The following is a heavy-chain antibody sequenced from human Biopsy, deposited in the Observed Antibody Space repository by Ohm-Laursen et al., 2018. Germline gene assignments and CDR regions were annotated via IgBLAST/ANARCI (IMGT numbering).Heavy chain of an antibody. V-gene: IGHV4-34*01. CDR1: GGSFSGYY. J-gene: IGHJ4*02. D-gene: IGHD6-19*01. CDR2: INHSGST. CDR3: ARGRLRAVARFDY. Sequence: PGTLSLTCAVYGGSFSGYYWSWIRQPPGKGLEWIGEINHSGSTNYNLSLKSRVTISVDTSKNQFSLKLSSVTAADTAVYYCARGRLRAVARFDYWGQGTLVTVSS.